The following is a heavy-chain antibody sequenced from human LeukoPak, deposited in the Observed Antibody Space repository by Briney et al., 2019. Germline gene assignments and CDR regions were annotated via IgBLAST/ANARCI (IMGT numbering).Heavy chain of an antibody. D-gene: IGHD3-3*01. CDR2: TSGSGGTS. CDR1: GFTFRNYA. Sequence: GGSLRLSCAASGFTFRNYAMSWVRQAPGKGLEWVSGTSGSGGTSYYADSVKGRFTISRDNAKNSLYLQMNSLRAEDTAVYYCARNPQYDFWSGYQGYYYYYYMDVWGKGTTVTVSS. J-gene: IGHJ6*03. V-gene: IGHV3-23*01. CDR3: ARNPQYDFWSGYQGYYYYYYMDV.